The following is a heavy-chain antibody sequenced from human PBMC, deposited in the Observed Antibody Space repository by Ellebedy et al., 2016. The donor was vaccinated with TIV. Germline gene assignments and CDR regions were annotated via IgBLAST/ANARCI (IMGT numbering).Heavy chain of an antibody. Sequence: AASVKVSCKASGYTFTSYGISWVRQAPGQGLEWMGWMSAYTGNTNYAQKLQGRVTMTTDTSTSTAYMELRSLRSDDTAVYYCARDYTSSWRYYYYGMEVWGQGTTVTVSS. CDR2: MSAYTGNT. CDR3: ARDYTSSWRYYYYGMEV. CDR1: GYTFTSYG. D-gene: IGHD6-13*01. J-gene: IGHJ6*02. V-gene: IGHV1-18*01.